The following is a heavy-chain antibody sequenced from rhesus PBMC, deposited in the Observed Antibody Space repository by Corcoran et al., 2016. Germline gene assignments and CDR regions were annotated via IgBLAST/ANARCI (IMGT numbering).Heavy chain of an antibody. J-gene: IGHJ4*01. D-gene: IGHD3-16*01. CDR1: GGSISSSY. Sequence: QLQLQESGPGLVKPSETLSVTCAVSGGSISSSYWSWIRQAPGKGLDWIGYIYGRGSSTNYNPSLKRRVTQSVDTSKNQLSRKLSCVAAADTAVYYWARGIRYYYFDYWGQGVRVTVSS. CDR3: ARGIRYYYFDY. V-gene: IGHV4-169*01. CDR2: IYGRGSST.